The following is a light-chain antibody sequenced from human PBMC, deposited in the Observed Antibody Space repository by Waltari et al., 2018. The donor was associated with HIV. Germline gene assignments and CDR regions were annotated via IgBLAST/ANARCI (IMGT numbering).Light chain of an antibody. CDR1: SSDVGGYNY. J-gene: IGLJ2*01. CDR2: DVS. CDR3: SSFTSSSTVV. Sequence: QSALTQPASVSGSPGQSITISCTGTSSDVGGYNYVSLYQQHPGKAPKLMIYDVSYRPPGVSDRFSGSKSGNTASLTISGLQPDDEADYHCSSFTSSSTVVFGGGTKLTVL. V-gene: IGLV2-14*03.